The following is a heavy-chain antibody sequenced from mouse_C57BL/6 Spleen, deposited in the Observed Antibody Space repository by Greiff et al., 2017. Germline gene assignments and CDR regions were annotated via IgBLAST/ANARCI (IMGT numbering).Heavy chain of an antibody. CDR2: IDPSDSYT. CDR3: ARRLFYYAMDY. D-gene: IGHD1-2*01. CDR1: GYTFTSYW. J-gene: IGHJ4*01. Sequence: QVQLKQPGAELVKPGASVKLSCKASGYTFTSYWMQWVKQRPGQGLEWIGEIDPSDSYTNYNQKFKGKATLTVDTSSSTAYMQLSSLTSEDSAVYYCARRLFYYAMDYWGQGTLVTVSS. V-gene: IGHV1-50*01.